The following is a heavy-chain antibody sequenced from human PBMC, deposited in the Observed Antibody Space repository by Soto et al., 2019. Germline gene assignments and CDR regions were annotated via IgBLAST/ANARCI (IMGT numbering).Heavy chain of an antibody. CDR2: INGRSNYK. J-gene: IGHJ4*02. Sequence: EVKLVESGGGLVAPGGSLRLSCVAYGFTLTTYTMNWVRQAPGTGLEWVDSINGRSNYKYYSDSVKGRFTIYRDNAKNSLFRQMGILGPEDTARYYCVREDGLVGVSSAFDSWGQGTMVTVSS. CDR3: VREDGLVGVSSAFDS. D-gene: IGHD1-26*01. CDR1: GFTLTTYT. V-gene: IGHV3-21*02.